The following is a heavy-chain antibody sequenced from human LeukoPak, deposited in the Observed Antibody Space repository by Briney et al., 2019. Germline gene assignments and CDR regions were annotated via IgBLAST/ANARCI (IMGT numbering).Heavy chain of an antibody. D-gene: IGHD2-15*01. CDR2: ISGSGGST. CDR1: GFTFSSYA. J-gene: IGHJ5*02. Sequence: PGGSLRLSCAASGFTFSSYAMSWVRQAPGKGLEWVSAISGSGGSTYYADSVKGRFTISRDNSKNTLYLQMNSLRAEDTAVYYCAKNGPCSGGSCYWFDPWGQGTLVTVSS. CDR3: AKNGPCSGGSCYWFDP. V-gene: IGHV3-23*01.